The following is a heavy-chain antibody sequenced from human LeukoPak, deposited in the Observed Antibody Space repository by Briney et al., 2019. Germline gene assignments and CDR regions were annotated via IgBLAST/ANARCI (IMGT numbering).Heavy chain of an antibody. CDR3: AQPRSSGWQLDY. CDR2: INPSGGST. Sequence: AASVKVSYKASGYTFTCYYMQWVRQAPGQGLEWMGIINPSGGSTSYAQKFQGRVTMTRDTSTSTVYMELSSLRSEDTAVYYCAQPRSSGWQLDYWGQGTLVTVSS. J-gene: IGHJ4*02. CDR1: GYTFTCYY. V-gene: IGHV1-46*03. D-gene: IGHD6-19*01.